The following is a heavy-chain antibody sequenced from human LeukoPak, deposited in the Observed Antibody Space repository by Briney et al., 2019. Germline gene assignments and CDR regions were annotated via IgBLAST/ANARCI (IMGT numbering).Heavy chain of an antibody. CDR2: ISGSGGST. D-gene: IGHD2-21*02. V-gene: IGHV3-23*01. CDR3: AKTLAYCAGDCYADYYYGMDV. J-gene: IGHJ6*04. Sequence: GGSLRLSCAASGFTFSSYAMSWVRQAPGKGLEWVSAISGSGGSTYYADSVKGRFTISRDNSKNTLYLQMNNLRAEDTAVYYCAKTLAYCAGDCYADYYYGMDVWGKGTTVTVSS. CDR1: GFTFSSYA.